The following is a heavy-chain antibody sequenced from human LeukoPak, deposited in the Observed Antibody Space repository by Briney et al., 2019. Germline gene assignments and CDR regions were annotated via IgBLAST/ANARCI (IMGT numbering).Heavy chain of an antibody. CDR3: ARGGYRGSYYRFS. D-gene: IGHD5-12*01. Sequence: PGGSLRLSCGSSGFRFSGYWMHWVRQGPGKGPEWLSRTSKYGSDTFYADAAEGPVTASRDNAKNTVYLQVTNVRPEDTAVYYCARGGYRGSYYRFSWGQGTLVTVAS. V-gene: IGHV3-74*01. CDR2: TSKYGSDT. CDR1: GFRFSGYW. J-gene: IGHJ4*02.